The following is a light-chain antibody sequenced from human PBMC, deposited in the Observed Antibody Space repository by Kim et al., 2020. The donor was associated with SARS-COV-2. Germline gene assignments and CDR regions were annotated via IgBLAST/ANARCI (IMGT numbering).Light chain of an antibody. CDR3: QQYNNWPPGRYT. Sequence: PGESATLSCRASQSVSSNLAWYQQKPGQAPRLLIYGASTRATGIPARFSGSGSGTEFTLTISSLQSEDFAVYYCQQYNNWPPGRYTFGQGTKLEI. V-gene: IGKV3-15*01. CDR1: QSVSSN. CDR2: GAS. J-gene: IGKJ2*01.